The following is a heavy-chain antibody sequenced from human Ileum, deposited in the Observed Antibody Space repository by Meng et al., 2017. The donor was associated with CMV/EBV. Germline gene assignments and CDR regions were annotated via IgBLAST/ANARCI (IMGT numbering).Heavy chain of an antibody. D-gene: IGHD3-10*01. CDR3: AKVLNPPRMRFSYYGMDV. J-gene: IGHJ6*02. CDR2: ISASGVST. V-gene: IGHV3-23*01. Sequence: LTSAASEFTFSSYAMSWVRQAPGKGLEWVSSISASGVSTYYADSVKGRFTISRDKSKNSLYLQINSLRAEDTAVYYCAKVLNPPRMRFSYYGMDVWGQGTTVTVSS. CDR1: EFTFSSYA.